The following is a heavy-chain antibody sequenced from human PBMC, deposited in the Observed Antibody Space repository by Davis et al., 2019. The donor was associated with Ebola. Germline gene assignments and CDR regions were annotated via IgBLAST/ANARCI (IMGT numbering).Heavy chain of an antibody. CDR1: GGSFRGYY. J-gene: IGHJ3*02. D-gene: IGHD3-9*01. CDR2: INHSGST. CDR3: ARRSHFDWLFGAFDI. Sequence: MPSETLSLTCAVHGGSFRGYYWSWIRQPPGKGLEWIGEINHSGSTNYNPSLKSRVTISVDTSKNQFSLKLSSVTAADTAVYYCARRSHFDWLFGAFDIWGQGTMVTVSS. V-gene: IGHV4-34*01.